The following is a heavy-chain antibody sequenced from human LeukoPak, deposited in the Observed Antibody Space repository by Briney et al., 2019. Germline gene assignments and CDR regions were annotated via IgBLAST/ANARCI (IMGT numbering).Heavy chain of an antibody. CDR2: IIPIFGTA. V-gene: IGHV1-69*06. CDR1: GGTFSSYA. Sequence: GASVKVSCKASGGTFSSYAISWVRQAPGQGLEWMGGIIPIFGTANYAQKFQGRVTITAGKSTSTAYMELSSLRSEDTAVYYCARAVGAARPNWFDPWGQGTLVTVSS. D-gene: IGHD6-6*01. J-gene: IGHJ5*02. CDR3: ARAVGAARPNWFDP.